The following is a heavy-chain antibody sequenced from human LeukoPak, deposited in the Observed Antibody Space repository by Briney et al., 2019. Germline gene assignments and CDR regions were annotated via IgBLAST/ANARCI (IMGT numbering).Heavy chain of an antibody. CDR2: INGDGRNI. J-gene: IGHJ6*02. D-gene: IGHD3-9*01. CDR3: TRDLMDYDVSTGLHHYYMDV. Sequence: PGGSLRLSCVASGFTFSSYWMHWVRQDPRKGLVWVSRINGDGRNINYADSVRGRFTISRDNAKNTLYLQMNTLRVEDTAVYYCTRDLMDYDVSTGLHHYYMDVLGQGTTVTVSS. V-gene: IGHV3-74*01. CDR1: GFTFSSYW.